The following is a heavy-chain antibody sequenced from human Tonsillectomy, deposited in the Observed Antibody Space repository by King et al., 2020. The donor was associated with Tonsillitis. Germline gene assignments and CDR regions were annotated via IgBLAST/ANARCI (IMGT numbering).Heavy chain of an antibody. Sequence: VQLVESGGGLLQPGGSLRLSCAASGCTFSSYSMSWCRQARGKGLEWGSAISGRGGSTYYADSVKGRFTISRDNSKNTLYLQMNSLRAEDTAVYYCAKAITMIVVVILDYWGQGTLVTVSS. J-gene: IGHJ4*02. V-gene: IGHV3-23*04. D-gene: IGHD3-22*01. CDR1: GCTFSSYS. CDR2: ISGRGGST. CDR3: AKAITMIVVVILDY.